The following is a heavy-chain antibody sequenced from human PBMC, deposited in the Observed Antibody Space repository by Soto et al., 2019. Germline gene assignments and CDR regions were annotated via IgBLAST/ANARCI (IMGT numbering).Heavy chain of an antibody. V-gene: IGHV4-61*08. D-gene: IGHD1-7*01. CDR3: AREGLELRNAFDI. J-gene: IGHJ3*02. Sequence: SETLSLTCTVSGGSVTSRDHYWGWVRQPPGKGLEWIGYIYYSGSTNYNPSLKSRVTISVDTSKNQFSLKLSSVTAADTAVYYCAREGLELRNAFDIWGQGTMVT. CDR2: IYYSGST. CDR1: GGSVTSRDHY.